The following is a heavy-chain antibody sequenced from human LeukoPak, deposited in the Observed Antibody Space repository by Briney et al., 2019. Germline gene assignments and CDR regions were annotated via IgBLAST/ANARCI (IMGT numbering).Heavy chain of an antibody. J-gene: IGHJ4*02. V-gene: IGHV1-69*05. Sequence: SVTVSCKASGGTFSSYAISWVRQAPGQGLEWMGGIIPIFGTANYAQKFQGRVTITTDESTSTAYMELSSLRSEDTAVYYCAREGWNQYYFDYWGQGTLVTVSS. CDR1: GGTFSSYA. CDR3: AREGWNQYYFDY. CDR2: IIPIFGTA. D-gene: IGHD1-1*01.